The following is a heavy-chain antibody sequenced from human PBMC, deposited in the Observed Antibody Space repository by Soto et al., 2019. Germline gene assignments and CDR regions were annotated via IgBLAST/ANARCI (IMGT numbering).Heavy chain of an antibody. CDR1: GFSLSTSRVG. CDR3: EHAYGGRSHY. D-gene: IGHD3-16*01. J-gene: IGHJ4*02. CDR2: IYWDDAK. Sequence: QITLKESGPTLVNPTQTLTLTCTFSGFSLSTSRVGVGWIRQPPGKALEWLAVIYWDDAKTSRPSLKSRLTITKDTSKNQVALTMTIMDPVDTATYYCEHAYGGRSHYWGQGTLVTVSS. V-gene: IGHV2-5*02.